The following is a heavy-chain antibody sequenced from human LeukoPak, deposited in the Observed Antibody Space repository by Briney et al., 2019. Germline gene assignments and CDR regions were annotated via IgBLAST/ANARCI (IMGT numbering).Heavy chain of an antibody. J-gene: IGHJ4*02. D-gene: IGHD3-10*01. CDR2: MHHGGDT. V-gene: IGHV4-38-2*01. Sequence: SETLSLTCAVSGYSISSGYYWGWIRQPPGKGLEWIVSMHHGGDTSYNPSLKSRVTISVDTSKNQFSLKLSSVTAADTAVYYCARFCRGSGSNFDYWGQGTLVTVSS. CDR3: ARFCRGSGSNFDY. CDR1: GYSISSGYY.